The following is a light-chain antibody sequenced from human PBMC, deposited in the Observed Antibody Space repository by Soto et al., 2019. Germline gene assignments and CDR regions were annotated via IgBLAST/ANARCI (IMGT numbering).Light chain of an antibody. CDR2: DAS. J-gene: IGKJ1*01. CDR1: QSVSSY. Sequence: EIVLTQSPGTLSLSPGERATLSCRASQSVSSYLAWYQQKPGQAPRLLIYDASNRATGIPARFSGSGSGTDFTLTISSLQSEDFAVYYCQQFNNWLQTFGQGTKVDI. CDR3: QQFNNWLQT. V-gene: IGKV3-11*01.